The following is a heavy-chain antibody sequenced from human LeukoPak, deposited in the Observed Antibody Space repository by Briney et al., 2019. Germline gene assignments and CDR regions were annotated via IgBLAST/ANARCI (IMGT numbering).Heavy chain of an antibody. CDR2: MYHSGST. CDR3: ARENTWALRAYCGGDCYDAFDI. D-gene: IGHD2-21*01. J-gene: IGHJ3*02. Sequence: SETLPLTCAVSGYFITSGYYWGWIRQPPGKGLEWIGIMYHSGSTYYNSSLKSRVTISVDTSKNQFSLMLSSVTAADTAVYYCARENTWALRAYCGGDCYDAFDIWGQGTMVTVSS. V-gene: IGHV4-38-2*02. CDR1: GYFITSGYY.